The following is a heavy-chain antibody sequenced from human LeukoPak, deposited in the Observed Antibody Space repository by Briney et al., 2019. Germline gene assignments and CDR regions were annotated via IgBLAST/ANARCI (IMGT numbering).Heavy chain of an antibody. CDR1: GFTFSSYA. D-gene: IGHD3-22*01. V-gene: IGHV3-23*01. J-gene: IGHJ4*02. CDR3: ATRQGYYYDSSGYYFFDY. Sequence: GGSLRLSCAASGFTFSSYAMSWVRQAPGKGLEWVSAISGSGGSTYYADSVKGRFTISRDNSKNTLYLQMNSLRAEDTAVYYCATRQGYYYDSSGYYFFDYWSQGTLVTVSS. CDR2: ISGSGGST.